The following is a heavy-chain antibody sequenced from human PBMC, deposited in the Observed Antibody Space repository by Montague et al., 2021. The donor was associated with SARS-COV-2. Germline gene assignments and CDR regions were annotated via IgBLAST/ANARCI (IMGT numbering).Heavy chain of an antibody. D-gene: IGHD2-15*01. J-gene: IGHJ4*02. CDR3: ARHYSATLPAGY. CDR2: ISDSGST. CDR1: GVSISSFY. V-gene: IGHV4-59*08. Sequence: SETLSLTCTVSGVSISSFYWSWFRQPPGKGLEWIGYISDSGSTNYNPSLTSRVTMSVDTSKNQFSLKVNSVTAADTAVYYCARHYSATLPAGYWGQGTLVTVSS.